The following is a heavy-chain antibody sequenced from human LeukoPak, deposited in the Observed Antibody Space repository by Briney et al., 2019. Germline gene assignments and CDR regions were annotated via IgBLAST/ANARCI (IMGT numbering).Heavy chain of an antibody. Sequence: ASVKVSCKASGFTFTSSAVQWVRQARGQRVEWRGWIVVGSGNTNYAQKFQERVTITRDMSTSTAYMELSSLRSEDTAVYYCAADLRDSSSWYVRSYWGQGPLVTVSS. CDR3: AADLRDSSSWYVRSY. J-gene: IGHJ4*02. D-gene: IGHD6-13*01. CDR1: GFTFTSSA. CDR2: IVVGSGNT. V-gene: IGHV1-58*01.